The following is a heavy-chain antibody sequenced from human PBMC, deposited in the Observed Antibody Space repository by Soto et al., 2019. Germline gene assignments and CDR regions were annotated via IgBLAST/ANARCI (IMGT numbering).Heavy chain of an antibody. CDR2: INPGIGVT. J-gene: IGHJ6*02. Sequence: ASVKVSCKASGYSVTKYLMHGVRQAPGQGLAWLGWINPGIGVTNQAQKFQGRFTMTRDTSITTTYMELNSLTSDDTAVYYCARDSVRYCRDGVCYQGYYYFAMDVWGQGTTVTVSS. V-gene: IGHV1-2*02. D-gene: IGHD2-8*01. CDR1: GYSVTKYL. CDR3: ARDSVRYCRDGVCYQGYYYFAMDV.